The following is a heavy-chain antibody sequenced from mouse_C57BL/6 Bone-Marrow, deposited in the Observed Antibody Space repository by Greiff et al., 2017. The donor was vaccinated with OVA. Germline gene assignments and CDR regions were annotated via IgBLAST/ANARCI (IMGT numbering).Heavy chain of an antibody. CDR2: ISNGGGST. CDR3: ARHGDSGAY. CDR1: GFTFSDYY. J-gene: IGHJ3*01. V-gene: IGHV5-12*01. Sequence: DVMLVESGGGLVQPGGSLKLSCAASGFTFSDYYMYWVRQTPEKRLEWVAYISNGGGSTYYPDTVKGRFTISRDNAKNTLYLQMSRLKSEDTAMYYCARHGDSGAYWGQGTLVTVSA.